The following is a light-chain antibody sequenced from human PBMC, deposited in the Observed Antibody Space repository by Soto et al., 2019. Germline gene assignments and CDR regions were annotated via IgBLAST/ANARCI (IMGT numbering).Light chain of an antibody. Sequence: QSVLTQPASVSGSPGQSITISYTGTSSDVGNYKYGSWYQQHPGKAPKLMIYEVSNRPSGVSNRFSGSKSGNTASLTISGLQAEDETDYYCFSYTSSGTYVFGTGTKVTVL. CDR2: EVS. CDR3: FSYTSSGTYV. CDR1: SSDVGNYKY. J-gene: IGLJ1*01. V-gene: IGLV2-14*01.